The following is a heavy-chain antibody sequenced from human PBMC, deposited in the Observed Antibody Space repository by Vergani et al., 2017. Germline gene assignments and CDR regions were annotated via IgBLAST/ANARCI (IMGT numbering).Heavy chain of an antibody. CDR1: GGSFSVYY. D-gene: IGHD3-22*01. CDR3: ARGLKDSSGYYLIDY. V-gene: IGHV4-34*01. Sequence: QVQLQQWGAGLLKPSETLSLTCAVYGGSFSVYYWSWIRQPPGKGLEWIGEINHSGSTNYNPSLKSRVTISVDTSKNQFSLKLSSVTAADTAVYYCARGLKDSSGYYLIDYWGQGTLVTVSS. J-gene: IGHJ4*02. CDR2: INHSGST.